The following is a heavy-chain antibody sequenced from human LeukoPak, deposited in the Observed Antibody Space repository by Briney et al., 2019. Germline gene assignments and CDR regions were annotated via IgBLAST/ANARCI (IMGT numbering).Heavy chain of an antibody. D-gene: IGHD3-10*01. CDR1: GGTFSSYA. V-gene: IGHV1-69*13. Sequence: GASVKVSCKASGGTFSSYAIGWVRQAPGQGLEWMGGIIPIFGTANYAQKFQGRATITADESTSTAYMELSSLRSEDTAVYYCARVRGSISDYFDYWGQGTLVTVSS. CDR2: IIPIFGTA. CDR3: ARVRGSISDYFDY. J-gene: IGHJ4*02.